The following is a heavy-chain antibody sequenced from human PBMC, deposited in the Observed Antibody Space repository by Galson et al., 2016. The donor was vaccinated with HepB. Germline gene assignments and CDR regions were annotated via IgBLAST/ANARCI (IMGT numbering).Heavy chain of an antibody. D-gene: IGHD4-17*01. CDR3: ARDRGYGDSLWNWFDP. V-gene: IGHV3-23*01. J-gene: IGHJ5*02. CDR1: GFTFSDSP. Sequence: SLRLSRAASGFTFSDSPMSWVRQAPGKGPDWVSSTSASGGNTYYPDSVKGRFPISRDNSKNTLYLQMNSLRAEDTTVYYCARDRGYGDSLWNWFDPWGRGTLVTVSS. CDR2: TSASGGNT.